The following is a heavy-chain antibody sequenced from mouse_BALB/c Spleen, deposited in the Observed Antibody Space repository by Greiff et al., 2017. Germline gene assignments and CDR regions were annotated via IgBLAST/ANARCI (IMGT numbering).Heavy chain of an antibody. D-gene: IGHD2-12*01. CDR2: INPSNGGT. CDR1: GYTFTSYY. J-gene: IGHJ4*01. V-gene: IGHV1S81*02. Sequence: QVQLQQSGAELVKPGASVKLSCKASGYTFTSYYMYWVKQRPGQGLEWIGEINPSNGGTNFNEKFKSKATLTVDKSSSTAYMQLSSLTSEDSAVYYCTRCIPDYSHEGAMDYWGQGTSVTVTS. CDR3: TRCIPDYSHEGAMDY.